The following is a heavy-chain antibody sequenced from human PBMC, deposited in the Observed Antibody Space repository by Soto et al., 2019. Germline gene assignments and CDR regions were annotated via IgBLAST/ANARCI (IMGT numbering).Heavy chain of an antibody. D-gene: IGHD6-25*01. CDR1: GGSISSYY. CDR2: IYYSGST. V-gene: IGHV4-59*01. J-gene: IGHJ4*02. CDR3: GGGPYGSVITFDY. Sequence: SETLSLTCTVSGGSISSYYWSWIRQPPGKGLEWIGYIYYSGSTNYNPSLKSRVTISVDTSKNQFSLKLSSVTAAATAVYYCGGGPYGSVITFDYWGQGTLVTVSS.